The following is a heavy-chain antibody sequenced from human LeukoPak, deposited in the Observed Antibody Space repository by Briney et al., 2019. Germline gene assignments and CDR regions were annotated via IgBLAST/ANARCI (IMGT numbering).Heavy chain of an antibody. D-gene: IGHD4-17*01. CDR3: ARVGATYGDPLEFDY. J-gene: IGHJ4*02. V-gene: IGHV1-18*01. CDR2: ISGYTGNA. Sequence: ASVKVSCKASGYNFMNYGISWVRQAPGQGLEWMGWISGYTGNADYAPKLQGRITMTTDTSTTTAYMELRSLTSDDTAMYYCARVGATYGDPLEFDYWGQGTLVTFSS. CDR1: GYNFMNYG.